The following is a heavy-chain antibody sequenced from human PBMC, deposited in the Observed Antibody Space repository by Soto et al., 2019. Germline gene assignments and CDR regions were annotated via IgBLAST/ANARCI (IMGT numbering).Heavy chain of an antibody. CDR1: GYSFTSYW. CDR2: IYPGDSDT. V-gene: IGHV5-51*01. J-gene: IGHJ6*02. D-gene: IGHD3-9*01. Sequence: GESLKISCKGSGYSFTSYWIGWVRQMPGKGLEWMGIIYPGDSDTRYSPSFQGQVTISADKSISTAYLQWSSLKASDTAMYYCAREGYDILSGYYKTYYYDGMDFWSQGTTVTGS. CDR3: AREGYDILSGYYKTYYYDGMDF.